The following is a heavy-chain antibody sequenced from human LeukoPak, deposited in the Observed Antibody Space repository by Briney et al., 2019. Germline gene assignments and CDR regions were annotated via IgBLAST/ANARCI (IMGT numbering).Heavy chain of an antibody. CDR2: INPSGGST. V-gene: IGHV1-46*01. CDR3: ATDLARSLGYCSGGSCYVR. J-gene: IGHJ4*02. Sequence: ASVKVSCKASGYTFTSYYMHWVRQAPGQGLEWMGIINPSGGSTSYAQKFQGRVTMTRDMSTSTVYMELSSLRSEDTAVYYCATDLARSLGYCSGGSCYVRWGQGTLVTVSS. CDR1: GYTFTSYY. D-gene: IGHD2-15*01.